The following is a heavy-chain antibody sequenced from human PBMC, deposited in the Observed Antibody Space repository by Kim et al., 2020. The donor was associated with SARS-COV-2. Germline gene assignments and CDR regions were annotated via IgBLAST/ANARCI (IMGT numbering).Heavy chain of an antibody. CDR2: IIPIFGTA. J-gene: IGHJ3*02. CDR1: GGTFSSYA. V-gene: IGHV1-69*13. CDR3: AAHRGGADAFDI. Sequence: SVKVSCKASGGTFSSYAISWVRQAPGQGLEWMGGIIPIFGTANYAQKFQGRVTITADESTSTDYMELSSLRSEDTAVYYCAAHRGGADAFDIWGQGTMVTVSS. D-gene: IGHD3-16*01.